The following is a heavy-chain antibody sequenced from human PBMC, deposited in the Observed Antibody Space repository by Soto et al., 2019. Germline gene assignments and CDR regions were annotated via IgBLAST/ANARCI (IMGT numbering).Heavy chain of an antibody. D-gene: IGHD3-3*01. CDR2: INPSGGST. J-gene: IGHJ6*02. V-gene: IGHV1-46*01. CDR1: GYTFTSYY. CDR3: AGPLRFLEWFTYYGMDV. Sequence: GASVKVSFKASGYTFTSYYMHWVRQAPGQGLEWMGIINPSGGSTSYAQKFQGRVTMTRDTSTSTVYMELSSLRSEDTAVYYCAGPLRFLEWFTYYGMDVWGQGTTVTVSS.